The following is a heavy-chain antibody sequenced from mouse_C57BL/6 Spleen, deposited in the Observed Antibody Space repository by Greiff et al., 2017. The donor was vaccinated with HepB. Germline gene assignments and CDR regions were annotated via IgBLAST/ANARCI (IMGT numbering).Heavy chain of an antibody. D-gene: IGHD2-3*01. CDR2: INYDGSST. CDR3: AREGYDGYLGYFDV. Sequence: EVMLVESEGGLVQPGSSMKLSCTASGFTFSDYYMAWVRQVPEKGLEWVANINYDGSSTYYLDSLKSRFIISRDNAKNILYLQMSSLKSEDTATYYCAREGYDGYLGYFDVWGTGTTVTVSS. CDR1: GFTFSDYY. V-gene: IGHV5-16*01. J-gene: IGHJ1*03.